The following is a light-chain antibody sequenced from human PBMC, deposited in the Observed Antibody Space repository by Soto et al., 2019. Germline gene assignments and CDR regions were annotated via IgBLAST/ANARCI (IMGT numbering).Light chain of an antibody. CDR2: XXN. Sequence: QSVLTQPPSLSGTPGQRVTISCSGSNFNVKNNYVYWYQQFAGTAPKLLIYXXNXXXXXXXDRFSXSKSGSSAXLAISGLXXXXXXXXYCASWDDSLSETVFGGGTQLTVL. J-gene: IGLJ7*01. V-gene: IGLV1-47*01. CDR1: NFNVKNNY. CDR3: ASWDDSLSETV.